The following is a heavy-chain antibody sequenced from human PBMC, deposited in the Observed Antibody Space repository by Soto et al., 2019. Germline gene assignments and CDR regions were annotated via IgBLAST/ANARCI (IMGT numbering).Heavy chain of an antibody. D-gene: IGHD3-9*01. J-gene: IGHJ5*02. Sequence: EVQLSESGGGLVQPGGSLRLSCAASGFTFSSYAMSWVRQAPGKGLEWVSAISGSGGSTYYADSVKGRFTISRDNSKNTLYLQMNSLRADDTAVYYCAKALAIFSWFDPWGQGTLVTVSS. CDR2: ISGSGGST. V-gene: IGHV3-23*01. CDR3: AKALAIFSWFDP. CDR1: GFTFSSYA.